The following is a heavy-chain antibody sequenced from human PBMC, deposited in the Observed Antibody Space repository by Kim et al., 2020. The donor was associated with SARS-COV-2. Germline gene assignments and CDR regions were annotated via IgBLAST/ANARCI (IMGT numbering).Heavy chain of an antibody. J-gene: IGHJ4*02. CDR2: INHSGST. CDR1: GGSFSGYY. D-gene: IGHD2-2*01. Sequence: SETLSLTCAVYGGSFSGYYWSWIRQPPGKGLEWIGEINHSGSTNYNPSLKSRVTISVDTSKNQFSLKLSSVTAADTAVYYCARERFIVVVPAAIRRRGGPFDSWGQGTLVTVSS. V-gene: IGHV4-34*01. CDR3: ARERFIVVVPAAIRRRGGPFDS.